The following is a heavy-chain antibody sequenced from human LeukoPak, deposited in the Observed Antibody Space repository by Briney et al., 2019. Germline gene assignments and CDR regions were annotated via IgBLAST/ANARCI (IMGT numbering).Heavy chain of an antibody. V-gene: IGHV1-18*01. CDR1: GYTFTSYG. Sequence: GASVKVSCKASGYTFTSYGISWVRQAPGQGLEWMGWISAYNGNTNYAQKLQGRVTMTTDTSTSTAYMELRSLRSDDTVVYYCARQNPNYDFWSGSPPPDYWGQGTLVTVSS. D-gene: IGHD3-3*01. CDR3: ARQNPNYDFWSGSPPPDY. J-gene: IGHJ4*02. CDR2: ISAYNGNT.